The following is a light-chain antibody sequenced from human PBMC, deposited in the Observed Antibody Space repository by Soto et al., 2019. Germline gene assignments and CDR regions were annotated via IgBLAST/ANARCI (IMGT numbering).Light chain of an antibody. J-gene: IGLJ7*01. CDR2: DVT. Sequence: QSALTQPASVSGSPGQSITISCTGTSSDVGAYNRVSWYQQYPGKAPKVLIYDVTNRPSGISNRFSGSKSGNTASLTISGLQAEDEADYYCSSYTTGTLEGVFGAGTQLTVL. CDR3: SSYTTGTLEGV. CDR1: SSDVGAYNR. V-gene: IGLV2-14*03.